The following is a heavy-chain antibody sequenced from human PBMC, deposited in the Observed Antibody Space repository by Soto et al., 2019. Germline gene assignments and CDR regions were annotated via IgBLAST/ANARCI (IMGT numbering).Heavy chain of an antibody. V-gene: IGHV4-31*02. CDR2: IYYSGST. D-gene: IGHD4-17*01. Sequence: PTGTVSGGASSRGCYYCGWIRKHQGKGLEWIGYIYYSGSTYYNPSLKSRVTISVDTSKNQFSLKLSSVTAADTAVYYCARHYRPMTTVTTPCFDPLGQGTLVTVSS. CDR1: GGASSRGCYY. J-gene: IGHJ5*02. CDR3: ARHYRPMTTVTTPCFDP.